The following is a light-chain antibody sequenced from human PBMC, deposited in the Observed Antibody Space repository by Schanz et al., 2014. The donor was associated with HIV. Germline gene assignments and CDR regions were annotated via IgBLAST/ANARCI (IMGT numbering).Light chain of an antibody. Sequence: DIQMTQSPSTLSASVGDRVTITCRASQSIGNWLAWYQQKPGKAPNLLIYQASVLKTGVPSRFSGSRSGTEFTLTISSLQPDDFATYYCQQYDIISWTFGLGTKVEIK. CDR3: QQYDIISWT. CDR1: QSIGNW. CDR2: QAS. J-gene: IGKJ1*01. V-gene: IGKV1-5*03.